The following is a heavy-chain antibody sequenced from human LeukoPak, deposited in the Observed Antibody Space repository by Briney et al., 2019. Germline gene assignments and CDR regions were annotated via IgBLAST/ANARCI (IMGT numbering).Heavy chain of an antibody. J-gene: IGHJ6*02. CDR1: GFAFSNYW. D-gene: IGHD5-18*01. CDR3: ARNEYSSSGSGQVDV. V-gene: IGHV3-74*01. CDR2: INIDESTA. Sequence: GGSLRLSCVASGFAFSNYWLHWVRQAPGKGLVWVSRINIDESTANYADSVKGRFTISRDNAKNTLYLQMNSLRAEDTAVYYCARNEYSSSGSGQVDVWGQGTTVTVSS.